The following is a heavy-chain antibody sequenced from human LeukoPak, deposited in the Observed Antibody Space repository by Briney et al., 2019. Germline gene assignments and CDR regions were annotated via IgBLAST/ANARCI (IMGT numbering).Heavy chain of an antibody. D-gene: IGHD6-25*01. V-gene: IGHV4-59*08. CDR2: IYYSGST. J-gene: IGHJ4*02. CDR1: GGSISSYY. Sequence: SETLSLTCTVSGGSISSYYWSWIRQPPGKGLEWIGYIYYSGSTNYNPSLKSRVTISVDTSKNQFSLKLSSVTAADTAVYYCARLRETYSSELPATPAFDYWGQGTLVTVSS. CDR3: ARLRETYSSELPATPAFDY.